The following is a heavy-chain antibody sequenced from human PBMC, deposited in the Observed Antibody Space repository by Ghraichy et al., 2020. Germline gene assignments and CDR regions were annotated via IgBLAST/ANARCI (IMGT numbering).Heavy chain of an antibody. Sequence: GGSLRLSCAASGFTFSSYAMSWVRQTPGKGLEWVSTISGSGGSTYYADSVKGRFTISRDNSKNTLYLQMNSLRAEDTAVYSCAKARSGSYIDYWGQGTLVTVSS. CDR1: GFTFSSYA. CDR3: AKARSGSYIDY. J-gene: IGHJ4*02. V-gene: IGHV3-23*01. D-gene: IGHD1-26*01. CDR2: ISGSGGST.